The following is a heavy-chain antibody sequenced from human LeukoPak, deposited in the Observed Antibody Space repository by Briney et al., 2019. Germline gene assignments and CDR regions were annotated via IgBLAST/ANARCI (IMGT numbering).Heavy chain of an antibody. Sequence: GGSLRLSCAASGFTFSSYGMSWVRQAPGKGLEWVSAISGSGGSTYYADSVKGRFTISRDNSKNTLYLQMNSLRAEDTAVYYCAKDVSGSGSGVYFDYWGQGTLVTVSS. D-gene: IGHD3-22*01. CDR2: ISGSGGST. V-gene: IGHV3-23*01. J-gene: IGHJ4*02. CDR3: AKDVSGSGSGVYFDY. CDR1: GFTFSSYG.